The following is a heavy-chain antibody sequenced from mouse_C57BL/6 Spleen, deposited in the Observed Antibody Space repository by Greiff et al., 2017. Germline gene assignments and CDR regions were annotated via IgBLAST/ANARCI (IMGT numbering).Heavy chain of an antibody. CDR2: IDPETGGT. J-gene: IGHJ2*01. V-gene: IGHV1-15*01. CDR3: TSTMFYFDY. Sequence: QVQLQQSGAELVRPGASVTLSCKASGYTFTDYEMHWVKQTPVHGLEWIGAIDPETGGTAYNQKFKGKAILTADKSSSTAYMELRSLTSEDSAVYYCTSTMFYFDYWGQGTTLTVSS. CDR1: GYTFTDYE. D-gene: IGHD2-1*01.